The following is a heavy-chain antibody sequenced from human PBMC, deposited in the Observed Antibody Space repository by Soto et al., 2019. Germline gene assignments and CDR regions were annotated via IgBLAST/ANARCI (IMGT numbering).Heavy chain of an antibody. CDR1: GVTLSSYA. V-gene: IGHV3-23*01. J-gene: IGHJ4*02. Sequence: GETLTLTCKASGVTLSSYALNWVRQAPGRGLEWMCVISGSGGAHYYADSVKGPFVSPIDNSKNRLYLQMTSLRAEDTAIYYCAKATLGVVHPLVFDYWGQGSLVTVSS. D-gene: IGHD3-3*01. CDR3: AKATLGVVHPLVFDY. CDR2: ISGSGGAH.